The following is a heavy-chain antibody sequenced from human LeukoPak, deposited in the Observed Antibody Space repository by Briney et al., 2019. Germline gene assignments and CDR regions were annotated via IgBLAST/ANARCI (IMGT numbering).Heavy chain of an antibody. Sequence: SETLSLTCTVSGGSISSYYWSWIRQPPGKGLEWIGYIYYSGNTNYNPSLKSRVTISVDTSKNQFSLKLSSVTAADTAVYYCARYYSNSTICSHFDYWGQGTLVTVSP. J-gene: IGHJ4*02. D-gene: IGHD2-2*01. CDR1: GGSISSYY. V-gene: IGHV4-59*01. CDR2: IYYSGNT. CDR3: ARYYSNSTICSHFDY.